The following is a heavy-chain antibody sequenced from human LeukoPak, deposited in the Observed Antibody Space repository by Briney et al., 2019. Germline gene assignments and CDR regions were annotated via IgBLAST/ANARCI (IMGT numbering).Heavy chain of an antibody. Sequence: PGGSLRLSCAASGFTFSSYAMSWVRQAPGKGLEWVSAISGSGGSTYYADSVKGRFTISRDNSKNTLYLQMNSPRAEDTAVYYCAKPTPAVRYYYDSSGYLPYYFDYWGQGTLVTVSS. J-gene: IGHJ4*02. CDR2: ISGSGGST. CDR1: GFTFSSYA. D-gene: IGHD3-22*01. V-gene: IGHV3-23*01. CDR3: AKPTPAVRYYYDSSGYLPYYFDY.